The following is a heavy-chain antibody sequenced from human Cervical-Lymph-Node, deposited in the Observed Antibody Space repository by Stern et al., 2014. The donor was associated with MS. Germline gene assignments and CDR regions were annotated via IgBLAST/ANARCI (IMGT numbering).Heavy chain of an antibody. V-gene: IGHV3-30*04. CDR3: AKGGSGSYLD. J-gene: IGHJ4*02. CDR1: GFVFRRYA. CDR2: ISYDGRDK. D-gene: IGHD1-26*01. Sequence: VQLVQSGGGVVQPGRSLRLSCAASGFVFRRYALHWVRQAPGTGLEWVALISYDGRDKYYTDSVKGRFTVSRDNSNNTVDLEMNSLRLEDTAVYYCAKGGSGSYLDWGQGSLDTVSS.